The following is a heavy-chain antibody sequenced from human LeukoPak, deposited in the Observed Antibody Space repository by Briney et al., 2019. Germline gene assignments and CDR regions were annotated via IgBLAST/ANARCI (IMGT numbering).Heavy chain of an antibody. J-gene: IGHJ4*02. D-gene: IGHD6-13*01. CDR2: ISAYNGNT. CDR3: ARTGFILAAAEPLDY. V-gene: IGHV1-18*01. Sequence: PGASVKVSCKASGYTFTSYGISWVQQAPGQGLEWMGWISAYNGNTNYAQKLQGRVTMTTDTSTSTAYMELRSLRSDDTAVYYCARTGFILAAAEPLDYWGQGTLVTVSS. CDR1: GYTFTSYG.